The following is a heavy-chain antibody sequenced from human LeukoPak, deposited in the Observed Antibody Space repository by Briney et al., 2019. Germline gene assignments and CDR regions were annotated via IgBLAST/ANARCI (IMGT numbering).Heavy chain of an antibody. CDR3: ARGRTWFDH. V-gene: IGHV5-51*01. CDR2: IYPADSDT. D-gene: IGHD1-26*01. Sequence: GESPKISCETSGYNFPIYWIGWVRQMPGKGLEWMGIIYPADSDTIYNPSFQGQVTISADKSISTAYLQWNSLKPSDSAMYFCARGRTWFDHWGQGSQVTVSS. J-gene: IGHJ5*02. CDR1: GYNFPIYW.